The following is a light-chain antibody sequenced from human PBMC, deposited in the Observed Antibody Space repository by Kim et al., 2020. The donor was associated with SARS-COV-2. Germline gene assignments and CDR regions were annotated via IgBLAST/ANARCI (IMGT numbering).Light chain of an antibody. Sequence: EIVMTQSPATLSVSPGERATLSCRASQSISSYLAWYQQKPGQAPRLLIYGASTRASGVPARFSGSGSGTEFTLTITSLQSEDFAVYYCQQYSGWPPGDTFGQGTKLAI. CDR3: QQYSGWPPGDT. J-gene: IGKJ2*01. CDR2: GAS. CDR1: QSISSY. V-gene: IGKV3-15*01.